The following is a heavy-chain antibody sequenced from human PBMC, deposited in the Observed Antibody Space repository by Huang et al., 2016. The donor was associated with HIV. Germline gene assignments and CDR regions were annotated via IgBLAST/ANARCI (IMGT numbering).Heavy chain of an antibody. CDR3: VGYCTGGTCFEAFDI. J-gene: IGHJ3*02. CDR2: IDYSGAT. V-gene: IGHV4-39*01. CDR1: GGPISNSSHY. D-gene: IGHD2-8*02. Sequence: QLQLQESGPGLVKPSETLSLTCTVSGGPISNSSHYWGWIRQPPGKGLEWIGSIDYSGATHKKPSVKSRVTMSVDASRSQIALNLISVTAADTARYYCVGYCTGGTCFEAFDIWGQGTRVTVSS.